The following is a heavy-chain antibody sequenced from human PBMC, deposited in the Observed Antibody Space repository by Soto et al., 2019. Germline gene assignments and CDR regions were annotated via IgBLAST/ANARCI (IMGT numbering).Heavy chain of an antibody. CDR3: ARDLGGWTDY. V-gene: IGHV1-3*01. Sequence: QVQLVQSGAEVKKPGASVKVSCKASGYTFTSYAMQWVHQAPGQRLEWMGWINAGNGNTKYSQKFQGRVTITSDTSASTDYMELSSLRSEDTAVYYCARDLGGWTDYWGQGTLVTVSS. J-gene: IGHJ4*02. D-gene: IGHD6-19*01. CDR2: INAGNGNT. CDR1: GYTFTSYA.